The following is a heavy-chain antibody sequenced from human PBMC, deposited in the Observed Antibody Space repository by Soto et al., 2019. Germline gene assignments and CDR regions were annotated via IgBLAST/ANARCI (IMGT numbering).Heavy chain of an antibody. CDR2: IKEDGSDK. V-gene: IGHV3-7*01. D-gene: IGHD6-19*01. J-gene: IGHJ5*02. CDR3: VVVSLAGS. Sequence: EVQLVDSGGGLVQPGGSLRISCVASGFHVSSDWMSWVRQAPGKGLEWVANIKEDGSDKYYVDSVKGRFTVSRDNAKTSLYLQLNTPRVEYTAVSYCVVVSLAGSWGQGTLVTVSS. CDR1: GFHVSSDW.